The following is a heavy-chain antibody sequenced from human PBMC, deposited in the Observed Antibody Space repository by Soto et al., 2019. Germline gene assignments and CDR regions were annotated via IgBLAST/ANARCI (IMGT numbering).Heavy chain of an antibody. D-gene: IGHD6-19*01. CDR2: IYPGDSDT. CDR3: ARCLYGYSSGWRAFDI. V-gene: IGHV5-51*01. CDR1: GYSFTSYW. J-gene: IGHJ3*02. Sequence: PGESLKISCKGSGYSFTSYWIGWVRQMPGKGLEWMGIIYPGDSDTRYSPSFQGQVTISADKSISTAYLQWSSLKASDTAMYYCARCLYGYSSGWRAFDIWGQGTMVTVSS.